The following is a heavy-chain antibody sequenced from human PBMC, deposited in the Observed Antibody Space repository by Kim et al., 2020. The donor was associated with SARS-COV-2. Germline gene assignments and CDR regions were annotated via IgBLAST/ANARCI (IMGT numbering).Heavy chain of an antibody. CDR1: GFTFSSYA. V-gene: IGHV3-30*04. CDR3: ARAFGYSGYDWQDNWFDP. J-gene: IGHJ5*02. CDR2: ISYDGSNK. D-gene: IGHD5-12*01. Sequence: GGSLRLSCAASGFTFSSYAMHWVRQAPGKGLEWVAVISYDGSNKYYADSVKGRFTISRDNSKNTLYLQMNSLRAEDTAVYYCARAFGYSGYDWQDNWFDPWGQGTLVTVSS.